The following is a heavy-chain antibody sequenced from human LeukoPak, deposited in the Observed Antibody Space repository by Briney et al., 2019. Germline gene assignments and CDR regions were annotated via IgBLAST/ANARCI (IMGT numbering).Heavy chain of an antibody. Sequence: SETLSLTCTVSGGSISSSSYYWGWIRQPPGKGLEWLGSIYYSGSTYYNPSLKSRVTISVDTSKNQFSLKLSSVTAADTAVYYCARLGYYDSSGYVYWGQGTLVTVSS. CDR2: IYYSGST. V-gene: IGHV4-39*01. J-gene: IGHJ4*02. CDR1: GGSISSSSYY. D-gene: IGHD3-22*01. CDR3: ARLGYYDSSGYVY.